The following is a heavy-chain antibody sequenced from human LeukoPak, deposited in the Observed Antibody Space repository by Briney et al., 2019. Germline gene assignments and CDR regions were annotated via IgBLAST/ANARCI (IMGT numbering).Heavy chain of an antibody. D-gene: IGHD1-26*01. CDR2: INYTGST. CDR1: SGSISSYY. V-gene: IGHV4-59*08. CDR3: ARHGPYLGRLAWFDP. Sequence: SGSLSLTCTVSSGSISSYYWSWIRQPPGKGLEWVGYINYTGSTTYKPSLKSRVNISVDTSKNQFSLHLSSVTAADTAVYYCARHGPYLGRLAWFDPWGQGTLVTVSS. J-gene: IGHJ5*02.